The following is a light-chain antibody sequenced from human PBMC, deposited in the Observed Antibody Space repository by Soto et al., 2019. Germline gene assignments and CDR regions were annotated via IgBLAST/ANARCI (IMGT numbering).Light chain of an antibody. Sequence: QSALTQPASVSGSPGQSITISCTGTSSDVGGYNFVSWYQQHPGKAPKLMIYEVSNRPSGVSNRFSGSKSGNTASLPISGLQPADEADYYYSTYTSTSTNYVFGTGTKVTVL. CDR2: EVS. CDR1: SSDVGGYNF. CDR3: STYTSTSTNYV. J-gene: IGLJ1*01. V-gene: IGLV2-14*01.